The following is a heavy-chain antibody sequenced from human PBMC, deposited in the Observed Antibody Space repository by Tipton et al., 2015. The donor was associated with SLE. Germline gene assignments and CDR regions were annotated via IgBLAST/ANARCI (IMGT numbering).Heavy chain of an antibody. CDR3: ARSNSSGYYYAIDY. Sequence: TLSLTCAVYGGSFSGYYWSWIRQPPGKGLEWIGEIYHSGSTNYNPSLKSRVTISVDTSKNQFSLKLSSVTAADTAVYYCARSNSSGYYYAIDYWGQGTLVTVSS. D-gene: IGHD3-22*01. CDR2: IYHSGST. V-gene: IGHV4-34*01. J-gene: IGHJ4*02. CDR1: GGSFSGYY.